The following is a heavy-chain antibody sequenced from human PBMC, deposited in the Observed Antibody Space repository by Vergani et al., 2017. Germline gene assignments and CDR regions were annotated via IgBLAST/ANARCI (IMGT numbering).Heavy chain of an antibody. CDR2: IYSGGST. CDR1: GFTFSSYA. J-gene: IGHJ4*02. Sequence: EVQLLESGGGLVQPGGSLRLSCAASGFTFSSYAMSWVRQAPGKGLEWVSAIYSGGSTYYADSVKGRFTISRDNSKNTLYLQMNSLRAEDTAVYYCARDDRGGYFDYWGQGTLVTVSS. CDR3: ARDDRGGYFDY. V-gene: IGHV3-66*02.